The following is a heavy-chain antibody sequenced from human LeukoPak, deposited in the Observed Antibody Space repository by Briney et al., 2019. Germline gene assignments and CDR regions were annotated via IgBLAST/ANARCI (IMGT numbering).Heavy chain of an antibody. CDR2: IYFSGST. Sequence: SETLSLTCAVSGDSISSAGSSWTWIRQPPGKGLEWIGYIYFSGSTNYNPSLKSRVTVSLDTTKNQVSLKLSSVSAADTAVYYCASTGYCIGGSCYSNYFDHWGQGTLVTVSS. J-gene: IGHJ4*02. CDR3: ASTGYCIGGSCYSNYFDH. D-gene: IGHD2-15*01. V-gene: IGHV4-61*08. CDR1: GDSISSAGSS.